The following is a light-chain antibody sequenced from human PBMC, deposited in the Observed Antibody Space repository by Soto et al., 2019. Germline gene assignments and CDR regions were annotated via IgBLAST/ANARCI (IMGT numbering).Light chain of an antibody. Sequence: QPVLTQPPSASGTPGQRVTISCSGSSSNIGSNTVSWYQQVPGTAPKLLIYGNSNRPSGVPDRFSGSKSGTSASLAITGLQAEDEADYYCQSYDSSLSGVVFGGGTKVTVL. CDR2: GNS. CDR3: QSYDSSLSGVV. V-gene: IGLV1-40*01. J-gene: IGLJ2*01. CDR1: SSNIGSNT.